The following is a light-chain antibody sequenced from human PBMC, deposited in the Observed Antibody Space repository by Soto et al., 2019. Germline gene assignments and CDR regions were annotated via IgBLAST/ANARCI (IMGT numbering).Light chain of an antibody. CDR3: SSYAGSYTLV. CDR1: SNDVGGYNF. V-gene: IGLV2-11*01. CDR2: DVS. J-gene: IGLJ2*01. Sequence: QSVLTQPRSVSGSPGQSVTISCTGTSNDVGGYNFVSWYQQHPGKVPKLFIYDVSRRPSGVPDRFSGSKSGNTASLTISGLQAEDEAAYYCSSYAGSYTLVFGGGTKLTLL.